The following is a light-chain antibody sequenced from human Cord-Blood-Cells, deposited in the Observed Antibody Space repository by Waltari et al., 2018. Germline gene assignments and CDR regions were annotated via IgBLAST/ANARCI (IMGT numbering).Light chain of an antibody. CDR3: QVWDSSSDHYV. V-gene: IGLV3-21*04. CDR2: YDS. CDR1: NIGSKS. Sequence: SYVLTQPPSVSVAPGKTARITCGGNNIGSKSVHWYQQKPGQAPVLVSYYDSDRPSGIPERFSGSNSGNTATLTISRVEAWDEADYYCQVWDSSSDHYVFGTGTKVTVL. J-gene: IGLJ1*01.